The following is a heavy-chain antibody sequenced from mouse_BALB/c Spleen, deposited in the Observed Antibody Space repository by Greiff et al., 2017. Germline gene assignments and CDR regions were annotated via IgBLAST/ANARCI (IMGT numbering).Heavy chain of an antibody. Sequence: EVKVVESGGGLVQPGGSRKLSCAASGFTFSSFGMHWVRQAPEKGLEWVAYISSGSSTIYYADTVKGRFTISRDNPKNTLFLQMTSLRSEDTAMYYCARRSDGYSYYAMDYWGQGTSVTVSS. V-gene: IGHV5-17*02. D-gene: IGHD2-3*01. CDR1: GFTFSSFG. CDR2: ISSGSSTI. J-gene: IGHJ4*01. CDR3: ARRSDGYSYYAMDY.